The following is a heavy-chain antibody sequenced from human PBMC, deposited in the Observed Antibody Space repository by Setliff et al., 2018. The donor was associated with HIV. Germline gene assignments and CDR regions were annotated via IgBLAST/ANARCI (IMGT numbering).Heavy chain of an antibody. CDR3: ASARIPTGGTSTSLDY. CDR1: GFTFSSYS. V-gene: IGHV3-21*01. Sequence: GGSLRLSCAASGFTFSSYSMNWVRQAPGKGLEWVSSISSSSTYIYYSDSVKGRFTTSRDNSKNTLYLQMNSLRPEDTAVYFCASARIPTGGTSTSLDYWGHGTLVTVSS. D-gene: IGHD1-26*01. CDR2: ISSSSTYI. J-gene: IGHJ4*01.